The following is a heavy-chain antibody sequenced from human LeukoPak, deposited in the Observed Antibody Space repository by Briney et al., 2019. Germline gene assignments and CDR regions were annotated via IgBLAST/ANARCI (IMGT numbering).Heavy chain of an antibody. V-gene: IGHV3-23*01. CDR1: GFTFSSYA. Sequence: PGGSLRLSCAASGFTFSSYAMSWVRQAPGKGLEWVSGLSPSGGSTYYADSVKGRFTISRDNSKNTLYLQMSSLRAEDTALYYCAKRYETSGIYYFDYWGQGTLVTVSS. CDR3: AKRYETSGIYYFDY. CDR2: LSPSGGST. D-gene: IGHD3-22*01. J-gene: IGHJ4*02.